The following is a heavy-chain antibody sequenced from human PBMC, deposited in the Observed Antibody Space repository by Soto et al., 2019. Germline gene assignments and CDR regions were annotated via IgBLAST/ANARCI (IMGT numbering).Heavy chain of an antibody. D-gene: IGHD3-16*02. Sequence: SETLSLTCAVYGGSFSGYYWSWIRQPPGKGLEWIGEINHSGSTNYNPSLKSRVTISVDTSKNQFSLKLSSVTAADTAVYYCARHRYDYVWGSYRYRGGYFDYWGQGTLVTAPQ. CDR2: INHSGST. J-gene: IGHJ4*02. V-gene: IGHV4-34*01. CDR1: GGSFSGYY. CDR3: ARHRYDYVWGSYRYRGGYFDY.